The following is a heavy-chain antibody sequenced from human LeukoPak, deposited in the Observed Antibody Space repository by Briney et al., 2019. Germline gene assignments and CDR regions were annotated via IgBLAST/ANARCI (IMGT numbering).Heavy chain of an antibody. CDR3: AKFEYYYDSESY. J-gene: IGHJ4*02. D-gene: IGHD3-22*01. V-gene: IGHV3-30*04. CDR1: GFTFSSYA. CDR2: ISYDGSNK. Sequence: GGSLRLSCAASGFTFSSYAMHWVRQAPGKGLEWVAVISYDGSNKYYADSVKGRFTISRDNSKNTLYLQMNSLRAEDTAVYYCAKFEYYYDSESYWGQGTLVTVSS.